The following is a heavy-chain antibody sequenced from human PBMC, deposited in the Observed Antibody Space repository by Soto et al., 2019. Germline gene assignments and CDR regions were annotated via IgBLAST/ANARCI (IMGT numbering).Heavy chain of an antibody. CDR3: TGLWFGEIYNY. J-gene: IGHJ4*01. Sequence: EAELVESGGGLVKPGGSLTLSCAASGFSFKNAWMNWVRQAPGKGLEWVGQIKNKNDGGTTDYAAFVQGRFTISRDAPENTLYLHMTGLKTEDTAVYFCTGLWFGEIYNYWGQGSLVTVSS. CDR1: GFSFKNAW. V-gene: IGHV3-15*07. CDR2: IKNKNDGGTT. D-gene: IGHD3-10*01.